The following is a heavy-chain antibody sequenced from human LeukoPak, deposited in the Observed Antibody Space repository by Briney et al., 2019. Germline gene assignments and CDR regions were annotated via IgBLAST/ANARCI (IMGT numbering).Heavy chain of an antibody. CDR3: ARVENSGEGY. V-gene: IGHV4-31*03. CDR1: GGSISSGGYY. CDR2: IYYSGST. Sequence: PSETLSLTCTVSGGSISSGGYYWSWIRQHPGKGLEWIGYIYYSGSTYYNPSLKSRVTISVDTSKNQFSLGLSSVTAADTAVYYCARVENSGEGYWGQGTLVTVSS. D-gene: IGHD3-10*01. J-gene: IGHJ4*02.